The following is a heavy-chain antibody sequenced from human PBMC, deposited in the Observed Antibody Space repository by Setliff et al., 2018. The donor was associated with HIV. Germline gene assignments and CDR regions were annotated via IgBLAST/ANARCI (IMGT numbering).Heavy chain of an antibody. CDR3: AKDGISGGSYPPYYFDY. J-gene: IGHJ4*01. CDR2: IISGDSTI. CDR1: GFIFSSYE. D-gene: IGHD2-15*01. Sequence: QPGGSLRLSCVASGFIFSSYEMNWVRQAPGKGLEWVSSIISGDSTIYYADSVKGRFTISRDNSKNTLYLQMNRLRVDDTAVYYCAKDGISGGSYPPYYFDYWGHGTLVTVSS. V-gene: IGHV3-48*03.